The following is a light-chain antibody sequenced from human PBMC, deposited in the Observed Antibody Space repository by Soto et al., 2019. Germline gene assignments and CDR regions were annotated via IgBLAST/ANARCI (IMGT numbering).Light chain of an antibody. CDR1: QSISSY. V-gene: IGKV1-39*01. J-gene: IGKJ1*01. CDR2: DAS. Sequence: DIQMTQSPSSLSASVGDRVTITCRASQSISSYLNWYQQKPGKAPKLLIYDASSMHSGVPSRFSGSGSETDFTLTTSSLQPEDFATYNRQQSYSTTRTFGQGTKVEIK. CDR3: QQSYSTTRT.